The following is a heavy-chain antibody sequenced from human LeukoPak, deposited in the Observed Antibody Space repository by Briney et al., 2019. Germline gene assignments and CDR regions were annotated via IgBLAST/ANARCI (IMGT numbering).Heavy chain of an antibody. D-gene: IGHD3-10*01. CDR2: IYYSGST. CDR1: GGSISSYY. V-gene: IGHV4-59*08. CDR3: ARLLYGSGSYFWFDP. Sequence: SETLSLTCTVSGGSISSYYWSWIRQPPGKGLEWIGYIYYSGSTNYNPSLKSRVTISVDTSKNQFSLKLSSVTAADTAVYYCARLLYGSGSYFWFDPWGQGTLVTVSS. J-gene: IGHJ5*02.